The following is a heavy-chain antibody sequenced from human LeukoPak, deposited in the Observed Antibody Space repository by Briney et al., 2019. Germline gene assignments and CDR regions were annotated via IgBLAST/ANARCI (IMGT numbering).Heavy chain of an antibody. CDR2: IRPNSGGT. V-gene: IGHV1-2*02. D-gene: IGHD3-10*01. J-gene: IGHJ5*02. Sequence: ASVKVSCKASGYTFGAYYMYWVRQAPGQGLEWMGWIRPNSGGTNYTQKFQGRVTMTRDMSTSTVYMELSSLRSEDTAVYYCALGSGSYHNWFDPWGQGALVTVSS. CDR3: ALGSGSYHNWFDP. CDR1: GYTFGAYY.